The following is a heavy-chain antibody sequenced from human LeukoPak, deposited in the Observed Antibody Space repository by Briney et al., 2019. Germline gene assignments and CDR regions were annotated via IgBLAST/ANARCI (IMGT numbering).Heavy chain of an antibody. Sequence: GGSMRLSCAAYAFTVSSYWMHWVRQAPGKGLVWVSRIHTDGRSTSYADSVKGRFTMSRDNATNTLYLQMNSLRAEETAVYYCVRAGWYSGSLLALWGQGTLVTVSS. CDR3: VRAGWYSGSLLAL. CDR1: AFTVSSYW. CDR2: IHTDGRST. V-gene: IGHV3-74*01. D-gene: IGHD1-26*01. J-gene: IGHJ4*02.